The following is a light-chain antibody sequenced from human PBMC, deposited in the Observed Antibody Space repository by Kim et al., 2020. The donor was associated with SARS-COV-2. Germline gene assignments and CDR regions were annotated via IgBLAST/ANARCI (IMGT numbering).Light chain of an antibody. CDR2: KAS. Sequence: SVGDRVTITCRASQSINFWLAWYQQKPGKAPNLLIYKASTLESGVPSRFSGSGSGTEFTLTINSLQPDDFATYYCQQYDTYSPYSFGQGTKVDIK. CDR3: QQYDTYSPYS. CDR1: QSINFW. V-gene: IGKV1-5*03. J-gene: IGKJ2*03.